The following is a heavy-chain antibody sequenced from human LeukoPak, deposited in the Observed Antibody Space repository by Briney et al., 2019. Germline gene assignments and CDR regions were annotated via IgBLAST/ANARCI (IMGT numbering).Heavy chain of an antibody. J-gene: IGHJ6*02. CDR2: IYPGDSDT. D-gene: IGHD1-1*01. V-gene: IGHV5-51*01. CDR1: GYSFTSHW. CDR3: SRLSRPGGYYSDMDV. Sequence: GESLKISCKGSGYSFTSHWIGWVRQMPGKGLEWMGIIYPGDSDTRYSPPFQGQVTISADKPISTAYLQWSSLKASDTAMYYCSRLSRPGGYYSDMDVWGQGTTVTVSS.